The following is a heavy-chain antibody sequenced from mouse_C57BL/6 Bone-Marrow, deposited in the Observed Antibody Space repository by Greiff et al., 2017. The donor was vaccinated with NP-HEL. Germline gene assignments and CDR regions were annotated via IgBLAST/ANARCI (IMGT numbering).Heavy chain of an antibody. Sequence: EVQLQQSGPVLVKPGASVKMSCKASGYTFTDYYMNWVKQSHGKSLEWIGVINPYNGGTSYNQKFKGKATLTVDKSSSTAYMELNSLTSEDSAVYYGARITTVVEEADYWGQGTTRTVSS. CDR1: GYTFTDYY. V-gene: IGHV1-19*01. J-gene: IGHJ2*01. CDR3: ARITTVVEEADY. CDR2: INPYNGGT. D-gene: IGHD1-1*01.